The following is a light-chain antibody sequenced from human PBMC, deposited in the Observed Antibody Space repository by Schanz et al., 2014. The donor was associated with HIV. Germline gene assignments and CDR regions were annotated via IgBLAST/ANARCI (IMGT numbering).Light chain of an antibody. Sequence: DIQMTQSPSTLSASVGDRISITCRASQSISGWLAWYQQRPGEAPNLLISEASTLESGVPSRFSGSGSGTEFTLTISRLQPDDLGTYYCQQYNNRSPFTFGPGTKLEI. J-gene: IGKJ2*01. CDR2: EAS. V-gene: IGKV1-5*03. CDR1: QSISGW. CDR3: QQYNNRSPFT.